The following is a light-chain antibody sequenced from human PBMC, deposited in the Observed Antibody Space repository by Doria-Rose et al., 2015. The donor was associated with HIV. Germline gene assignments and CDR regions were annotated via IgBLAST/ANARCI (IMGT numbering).Light chain of an antibody. CDR1: SSDVGAYNS. Sequence: QSVLIQPASVSGSPGQSITISCTGTSSDVGAYNSVPWYQQHPGKAPKLMIYEVTNRASGVSNRFSGSKSGDTASLTISGLQAEDEADYYCSSYAGTNTLGVFGGGTKLTVL. CDR2: EVT. CDR3: SSYAGTNTLGV. J-gene: IGLJ2*01. V-gene: IGLV2-14*03.